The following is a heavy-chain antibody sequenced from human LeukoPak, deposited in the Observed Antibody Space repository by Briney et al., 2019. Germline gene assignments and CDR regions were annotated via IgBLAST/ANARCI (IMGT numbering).Heavy chain of an antibody. CDR3: AKHPNIVATTDYFDY. CDR1: GYTFTSYG. J-gene: IGHJ4*02. Sequence: ASVKVSCKASGYTFTSYGISWVRQAPGQGLEWMGWISAYNGNTNYAQKLQGRVTMATDTSTSTAYMELRSLRSDDTAVYYRAKHPNIVATTDYFDYWGQGTLVTVSS. V-gene: IGHV1-18*01. CDR2: ISAYNGNT. D-gene: IGHD5-12*01.